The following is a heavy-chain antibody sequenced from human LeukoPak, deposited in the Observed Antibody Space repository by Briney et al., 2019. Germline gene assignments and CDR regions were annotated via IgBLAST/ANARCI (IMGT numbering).Heavy chain of an antibody. J-gene: IGHJ4*02. D-gene: IGHD3-22*01. Sequence: GGSLRLSCAASGFTFSYYAMSWVRQAPRKGLEWVSGISGRGDSTYYADSVKGRFTISRDNAKNSLYLQMNSLRAEDTAVYYCARTPTPPSMIKLDNFDYWGQGTLVTVSS. CDR3: ARTPTPPSMIKLDNFDY. CDR2: ISGRGDST. CDR1: GFTFSYYA. V-gene: IGHV3-23*01.